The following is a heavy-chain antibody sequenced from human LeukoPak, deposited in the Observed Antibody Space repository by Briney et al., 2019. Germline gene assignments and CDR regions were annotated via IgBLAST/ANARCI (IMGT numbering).Heavy chain of an antibody. Sequence: PGRSLRLSCAASGXTFSSYAMHWVRQAPGKGLEWVAVISYDGSNKYYADSVKGRFTISRDNSKNTLYLQMNSLRAEDTAVYYCARSPYYYDSSGYYQLYYFDYWGQGTLVTVSS. CDR2: ISYDGSNK. J-gene: IGHJ4*02. CDR3: ARSPYYYDSSGYYQLYYFDY. CDR1: GXTFSSYA. D-gene: IGHD3-22*01. V-gene: IGHV3-30-3*01.